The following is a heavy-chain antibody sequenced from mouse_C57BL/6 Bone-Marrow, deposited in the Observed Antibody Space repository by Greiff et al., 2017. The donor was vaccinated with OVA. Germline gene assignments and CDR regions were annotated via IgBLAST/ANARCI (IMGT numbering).Heavy chain of an antibody. D-gene: IGHD2-2*01. CDR3: ARYGYHYYAMDY. Sequence: VQLQQPGTELVKPGASVKLSCKASGYTFTRYWMHWVKQRPGQGLEWIGNINPSNGGTNYNEKFKSKATLTVDKSSSTAYMQLSSLTSEDSAVYYCARYGYHYYAMDYWGQGTSVTVSS. CDR1: GYTFTRYW. J-gene: IGHJ4*01. V-gene: IGHV1-53*01. CDR2: INPSNGGT.